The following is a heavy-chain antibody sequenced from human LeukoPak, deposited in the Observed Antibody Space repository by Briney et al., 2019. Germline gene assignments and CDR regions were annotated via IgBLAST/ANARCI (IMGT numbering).Heavy chain of an antibody. Sequence: SETLSLTCTVSGGSFSSYYWSWVRQPPGKGLEWIGYIYYSGSTNYNPSLNSRVTISVDTSKNQFSLKLSSVTAADTAVYYCARAVGGSYRYKGLLDYWGQGTLVTVSS. D-gene: IGHD3-16*02. J-gene: IGHJ4*02. CDR2: IYYSGST. CDR3: ARAVGGSYRYKGLLDY. V-gene: IGHV4-59*01. CDR1: GGSFSSYY.